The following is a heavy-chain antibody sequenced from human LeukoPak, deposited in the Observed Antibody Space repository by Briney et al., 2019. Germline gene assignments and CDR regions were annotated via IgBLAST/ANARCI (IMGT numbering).Heavy chain of an antibody. J-gene: IGHJ4*02. CDR2: IKENGNEQ. CDR3: ARESANGYNYGY. V-gene: IGHV3-7*03. Sequence: GGSLRLSCEASGFTFSSYWMSWVRQAPGKGPEWVAHIKENGNEQYYADSVKGRFTISRDNVKQSLGLQMNSLRVEDTAVYYCARESANGYNYGYWGQGTLVTVSS. CDR1: GFTFSSYW. D-gene: IGHD5-24*01.